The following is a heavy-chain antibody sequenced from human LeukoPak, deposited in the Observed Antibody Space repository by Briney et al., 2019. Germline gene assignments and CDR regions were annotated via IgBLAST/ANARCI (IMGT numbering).Heavy chain of an antibody. CDR1: GFTFSNYG. V-gene: IGHV3-23*01. D-gene: IGHD6-13*01. J-gene: IGHJ4*02. Sequence: GGSLRLSCAASGFTFSNYGMSWVRQAPGKGLEWVSAISGSGGSTYYADSVKGRFTISRDNSKNTLYLQMNSLRAEDTAVYYCAKRTYSSSWYLYYFDYWGQGTLVTVSS. CDR2: ISGSGGST. CDR3: AKRTYSSSWYLYYFDY.